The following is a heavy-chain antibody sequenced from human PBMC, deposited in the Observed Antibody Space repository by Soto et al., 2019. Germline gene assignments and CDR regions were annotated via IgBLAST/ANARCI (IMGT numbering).Heavy chain of an antibody. CDR2: ISYDGSNK. Sequence: PGGSLRLSCAASGFTFSSYGMHWVRQAPGKGLEWVAVISYDGSNKYYADSVKGRFTISRDNSKNTLYLQMNSLRAEDTAVYYCAKERIFNRGDYYYGMDVWGQGTTVTV. CDR1: GFTFSSYG. D-gene: IGHD3-10*01. CDR3: AKERIFNRGDYYYGMDV. V-gene: IGHV3-30*18. J-gene: IGHJ6*02.